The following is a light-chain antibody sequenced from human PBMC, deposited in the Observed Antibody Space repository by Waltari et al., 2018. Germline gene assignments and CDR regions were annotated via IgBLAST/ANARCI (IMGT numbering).Light chain of an antibody. V-gene: IGLV3-1*01. Sequence: SYELTQPPSVSVSPGQTASITCSGDKLGNQYASWYQQKPGQSPVLVIYQYSKRPSGIPERFSGSNSGNTATLTISGTQAMDEADYYCQAWDSSTAVFGGGTKLTVL. J-gene: IGLJ3*02. CDR2: QYS. CDR1: KLGNQY. CDR3: QAWDSSTAV.